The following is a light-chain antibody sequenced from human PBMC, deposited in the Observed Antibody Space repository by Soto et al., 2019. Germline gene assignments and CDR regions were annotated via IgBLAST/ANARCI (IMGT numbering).Light chain of an antibody. Sequence: IQITQSPSTLSESGGDRVTITCRASESISIWLAWYQHRPGKAPKLLIYDASSLESGVPSRFSGSGSGTEFSLTISSLQPDDFASYYCQQYKSYPWTFGQGTKVDIK. CDR2: DAS. V-gene: IGKV1-5*01. J-gene: IGKJ1*01. CDR1: ESISIW. CDR3: QQYKSYPWT.